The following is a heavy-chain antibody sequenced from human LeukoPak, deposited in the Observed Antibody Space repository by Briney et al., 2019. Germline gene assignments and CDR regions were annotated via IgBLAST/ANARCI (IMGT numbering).Heavy chain of an antibody. CDR1: GASISSYY. CDR2: INHSGST. Sequence: SETLSLTCTVSGASISSYYWSWIRQPPGKGLEWIGEINHSGSTNYNPSLKSRVTISVDTSKNQFSLKLSSVTAADTAVYYCARHKYGDYTFDYWGQGTLVTVSS. V-gene: IGHV4-34*01. J-gene: IGHJ4*02. CDR3: ARHKYGDYTFDY. D-gene: IGHD4-17*01.